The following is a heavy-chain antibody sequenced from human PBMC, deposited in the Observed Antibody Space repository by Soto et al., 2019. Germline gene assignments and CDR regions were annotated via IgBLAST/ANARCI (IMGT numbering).Heavy chain of an antibody. CDR3: AKIAQLVVPAARGGYYYMDV. V-gene: IGHV3-72*01. Sequence: EVQLVESGGGLVQPGGSLRLSCAASGFTFSDHYMDWVRQAPGKGLEWVGRTRNKSNSYSTEYAASVKGRFTISRDDSKNSLYLQMNSQKTEDTAVYYCAKIAQLVVPAARGGYYYMDVWGKGTTVTVSS. J-gene: IGHJ6*03. CDR2: TRNKSNSYST. D-gene: IGHD2-2*01. CDR1: GFTFSDHY.